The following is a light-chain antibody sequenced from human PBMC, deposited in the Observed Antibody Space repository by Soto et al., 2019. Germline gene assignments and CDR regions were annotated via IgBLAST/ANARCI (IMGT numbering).Light chain of an antibody. CDR3: QQSDSTPYA. CDR2: DAS. CDR1: QTISTY. J-gene: IGKJ2*01. V-gene: IGKV1-39*01. Sequence: DIPMTQSPSSLSASVGDRVTITCRASQTISTYLNWYQQKPGKAPRLLIYDASSLLSGVPSRFSGSGSGTDFTLTIASLLPEDFSTYYCQQSDSTPYAFGQGTKVEI.